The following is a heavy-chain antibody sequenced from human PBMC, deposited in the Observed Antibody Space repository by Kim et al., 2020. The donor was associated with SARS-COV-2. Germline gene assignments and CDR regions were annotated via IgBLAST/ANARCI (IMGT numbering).Heavy chain of an antibody. CDR3: AKDMIYGSGSYCGVDY. Sequence: GGSLRLSCAASGFTFGDYAMRWVRQAPGKGLEWVSGIRWDSGSTVYADSVKGRFTISRDNAKNSLYLQMNSLRAEDTALYYCAKDMIYGSGSYCGVDYWGRGAMVTVS. CDR1: GFTFGDYA. CDR2: IRWDSGST. D-gene: IGHD3-10*01. V-gene: IGHV3-9*01. J-gene: IGHJ4*02.